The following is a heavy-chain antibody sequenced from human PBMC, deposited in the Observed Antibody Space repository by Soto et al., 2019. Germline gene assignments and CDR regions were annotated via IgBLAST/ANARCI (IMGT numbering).Heavy chain of an antibody. D-gene: IGHD3-10*01. V-gene: IGHV4-31*03. CDR2: IYYSGST. Sequence: QVQLQESGPGLVKPSQTLSLTCTVSGGSISRDGDYWSWIRQHPGQGLEWIGYIYYSGSTYYPPSLKSRVSIPVDTSRTQFALKVISVTAADTAVYYCVQTMLREVTHLFFAYWGKGTLLTVSS. CDR3: VQTMLREVTHLFFAY. J-gene: IGHJ4*02. CDR1: GGSISRDGDY.